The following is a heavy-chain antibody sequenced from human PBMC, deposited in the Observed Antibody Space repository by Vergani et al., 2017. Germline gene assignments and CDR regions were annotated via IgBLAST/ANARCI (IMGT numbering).Heavy chain of an antibody. CDR1: GFTFSSYT. V-gene: IGHV1-69*01. D-gene: IGHD2-2*02. CDR2: IIPIFGTA. CDR3: ARGPPDYCSSTSCYTVGPPDY. Sequence: VQLVESGGGLVKPGGSLRLSCAASGFTFSSYTISWVRQAPGQGLEWMGGIIPIFGTANYAQKFQGRVTITADESTSTAYMELSSLRSEDTAVYYCARGPPDYCSSTSCYTVGPPDYWGQGTLVTVSS. J-gene: IGHJ4*02.